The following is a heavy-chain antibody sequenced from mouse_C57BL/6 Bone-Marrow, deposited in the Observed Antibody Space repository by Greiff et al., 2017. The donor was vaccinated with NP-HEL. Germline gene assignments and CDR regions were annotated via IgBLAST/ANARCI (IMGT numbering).Heavy chain of an antibody. CDR3: ARNSDYGGCFDV. D-gene: IGHD2-4*01. V-gene: IGHV2-2*01. CDR2: IWSGGST. CDR1: GFSLTSYG. J-gene: IGHJ1*03. Sequence: QVQLKQSGPGLVQPSQSLSITCTASGFSLTSYGVHWVRQSPGKGLEWLGVIWSGGSTDYNAAFISRLIISKDNSKSQVFFKMSSLQADDTAIYYCARNSDYGGCFDVWGTGTTGTVSS.